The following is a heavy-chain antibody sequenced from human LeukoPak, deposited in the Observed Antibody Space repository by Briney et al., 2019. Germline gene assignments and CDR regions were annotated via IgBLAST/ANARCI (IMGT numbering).Heavy chain of an antibody. CDR3: TTLIGYCSSTSCFYYFDY. V-gene: IGHV3-15*01. CDR1: GFTFSNAW. CDR2: IKSKTDGGTT. Sequence: GGSLRLSCAASGFTFSNAWMSWVRQAPGKGLEWVGRIKSKTDGGTTDYAAPVKGRFTISRDDSKNTLYLQMNSLKTEDTAVYYCTTLIGYCSSTSCFYYFDYWGQGTLVTVSS. J-gene: IGHJ4*02. D-gene: IGHD2-2*01.